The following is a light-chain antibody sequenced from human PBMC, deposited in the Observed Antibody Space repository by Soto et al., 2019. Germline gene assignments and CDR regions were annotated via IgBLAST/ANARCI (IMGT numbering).Light chain of an antibody. Sequence: EIVMTQSPATLSVSLGERVTLSCRASQSVSRDLAWYQQTPGQAPRPLVHAASTRATGVPARFSGSTSGAQFTLTISSLQSHDFAVHYCQHYVTWPLTLAGGTKV. CDR3: QHYVTWPLT. CDR1: QSVSRD. J-gene: IGKJ4*01. V-gene: IGKV3-15*01. CDR2: AAS.